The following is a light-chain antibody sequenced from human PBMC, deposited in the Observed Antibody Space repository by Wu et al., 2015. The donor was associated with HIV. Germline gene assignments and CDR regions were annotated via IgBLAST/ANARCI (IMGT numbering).Light chain of an antibody. V-gene: IGKV3-15*01. CDR3: QQYNNWLPVT. J-gene: IGKJ1*01. Sequence: EVVMTQSPGTLSVSPGEGATLSCGASQNIGSNLAWYQHKPGQAPRLLIYGISTRATGVPARFSGSGSGTEFTLTISSMQSEDFAVYYCQQYNNWLPVTFGQGTKVEI. CDR1: QNIGSN. CDR2: GIS.